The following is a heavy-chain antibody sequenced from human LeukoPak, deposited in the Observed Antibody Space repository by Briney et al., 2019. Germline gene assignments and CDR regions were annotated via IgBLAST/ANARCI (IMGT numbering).Heavy chain of an antibody. CDR1: GFTFSSYW. Sequence: PGGSLRLSCAASGFTFSSYWMSWVRQAPGKGLEWVANIKQDGSEKYYVDSVKGRFTISRDNAKNTLYLQMSSLRAEDTAVYFCASFHYYGSGAYYLSYWGQGTLVTVSS. V-gene: IGHV3-7*03. CDR2: IKQDGSEK. J-gene: IGHJ4*02. CDR3: ASFHYYGSGAYYLSY. D-gene: IGHD3-10*01.